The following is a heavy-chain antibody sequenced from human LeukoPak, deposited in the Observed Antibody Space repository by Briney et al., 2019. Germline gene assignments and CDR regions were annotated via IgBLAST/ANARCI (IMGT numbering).Heavy chain of an antibody. D-gene: IGHD3-10*01. CDR3: ARVLNERGVVVGDAFDI. CDR2: INHGGST. J-gene: IGHJ3*02. CDR1: GGSFSGFY. V-gene: IGHV4-34*01. Sequence: PSETLSLTCAVYGGSFSGFYWSWIRQPPGKGLEWIGEINHGGSTNYNPSLKSRVTISVDTSKNQFSLKLHSVTAADTAVYYCARVLNERGVVVGDAFDIWGQGTMVTVSS.